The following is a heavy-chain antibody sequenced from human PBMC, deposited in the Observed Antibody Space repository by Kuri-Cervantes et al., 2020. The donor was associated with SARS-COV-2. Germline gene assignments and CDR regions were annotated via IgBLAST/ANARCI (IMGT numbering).Heavy chain of an antibody. D-gene: IGHD3-3*01. V-gene: IGHV3-21*01. CDR1: GFTFKDYS. CDR2: ISSSSSYI. CDR3: ARGRIDFWSGYYPYYYYYYMDV. J-gene: IGHJ6*03. Sequence: GESLKISCVASGFTFKDYSINWVRQAPGKGLEWVSSISSSSSYIYYADSVKGRFTISRDNAKNSLYLQMNSLRAEDTAVYYCARGRIDFWSGYYPYYYYYYMDVWGKGTTVTVSS.